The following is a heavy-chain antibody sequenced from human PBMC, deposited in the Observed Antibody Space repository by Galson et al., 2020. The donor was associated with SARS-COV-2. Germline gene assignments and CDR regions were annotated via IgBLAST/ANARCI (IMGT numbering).Heavy chain of an antibody. CDR1: GGTFSGYY. Sequence: PSETLSLTCAVYGGTFSGYYWNWIRQSPGKGLEWIGEINDGGRTNYNPSLESRVGISVDTSKKPFSLKLSSVTAADTAVYHCARGRYPRADGILLWMYRIASSGVFDSWSQGTRVTVSS. CDR2: INDGGRT. V-gene: IGHV4-34*01. CDR3: ARGRYPRADGILLWMYRIASSGVFDS. D-gene: IGHD6-13*01. J-gene: IGHJ4*02.